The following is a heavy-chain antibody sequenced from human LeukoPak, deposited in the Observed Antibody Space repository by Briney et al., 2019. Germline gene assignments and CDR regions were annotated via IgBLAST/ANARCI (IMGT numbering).Heavy chain of an antibody. CDR1: GFTFTTYS. J-gene: IGHJ6*02. Sequence: NPGGSLRLSCAASGFTFTTYSMNWVRQAPGKGLEWVSSISSGSSYIYYADSGKGRFTISRDYAKNSLYLQMNSLRAEDTAVYYCARVHCSSTSCGMDVWGQGTTVTVSS. D-gene: IGHD2-2*01. CDR2: ISSGSSYI. V-gene: IGHV3-21*01. CDR3: ARVHCSSTSCGMDV.